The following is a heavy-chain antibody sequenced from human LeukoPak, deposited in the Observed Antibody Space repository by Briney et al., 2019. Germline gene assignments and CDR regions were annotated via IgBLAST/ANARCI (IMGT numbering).Heavy chain of an antibody. Sequence: GESLKISCKGSGYSFTSYWIGWVRQMPGRGLEWMGIVYPGDSETRYSTSFQGQVTISADKSINTAYLHWSSLRASDTAIYYCATTSRHFDYWGQGTLLTVPS. CDR2: VYPGDSET. CDR3: ATTSRHFDY. D-gene: IGHD6-6*01. CDR1: GYSFTSYW. V-gene: IGHV5-51*01. J-gene: IGHJ4*02.